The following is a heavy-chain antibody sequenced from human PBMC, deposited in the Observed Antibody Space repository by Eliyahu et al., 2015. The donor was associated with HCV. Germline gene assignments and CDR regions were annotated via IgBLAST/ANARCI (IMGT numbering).Heavy chain of an antibody. V-gene: IGHV3-33*01. CDR1: GXTFSSYG. J-gene: IGHJ4*02. CDR2: IWYDGSNK. Sequence: QVQLVESGGGVVQPGXSLRLSCAASGXTFSSYGLHRGRQGPRKGREWVAGIWYDGSNKYYADSVKGRFTISRDNSKNTLYLQMNSLRAEDTAVYYCARDESGSYHFDYWGQGTLVTVSS. D-gene: IGHD1-26*01. CDR3: ARDESGSYHFDY.